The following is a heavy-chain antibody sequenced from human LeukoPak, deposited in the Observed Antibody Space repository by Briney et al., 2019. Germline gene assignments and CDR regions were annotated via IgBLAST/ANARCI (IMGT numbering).Heavy chain of an antibody. CDR1: GGSISSYY. Sequence: SETLSLTCTVSGGSISSYYWSWIRQPPGKGLEWIGYIYHSGSTYYNPSLKSRVTISVDRSKNQFSLKLSSVTAADTAVYYCAREEDWNYGGYFDYWGQGTLVTVSS. V-gene: IGHV4-59*12. J-gene: IGHJ4*02. D-gene: IGHD1-7*01. CDR2: IYHSGST. CDR3: AREEDWNYGGYFDY.